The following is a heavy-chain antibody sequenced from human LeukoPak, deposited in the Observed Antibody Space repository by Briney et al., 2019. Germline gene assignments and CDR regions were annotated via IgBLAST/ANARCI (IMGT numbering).Heavy chain of an antibody. CDR2: INHSGST. V-gene: IGHV4-34*01. CDR1: GGSFSGYY. CDR3: AGGEWSGYLYYFDY. D-gene: IGHD3-3*01. Sequence: SETLSLTCAVYGGSFSGYYWSWIRQPPGKGLEWIGEINHSGSTNYNPSLKSRVTILVDTSTNHFAFKLRSVTASDTAVYYCAGGEWSGYLYYFDYWGQGTLVTVSS. J-gene: IGHJ4*02.